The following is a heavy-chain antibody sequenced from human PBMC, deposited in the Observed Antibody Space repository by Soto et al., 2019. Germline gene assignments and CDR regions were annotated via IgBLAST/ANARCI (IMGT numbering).Heavy chain of an antibody. CDR2: IYYSGAT. V-gene: IGHV4-39*01. J-gene: IGHJ3*02. CDR1: GGSMRNSRYY. CDR3: ARTDEVSLYGDGPGHI. Sequence: QLQLQESGPGLVKPSETLSLVCTVSGGSMRNSRYYWGWIRQPPGKGLEGIGGIYYSGATYYKSTLESRVIISVDTSSNQFSLRLSSVTAADTAVYYCARTDEVSLYGDGPGHIWGQGTMVTVSS. D-gene: IGHD4-17*01.